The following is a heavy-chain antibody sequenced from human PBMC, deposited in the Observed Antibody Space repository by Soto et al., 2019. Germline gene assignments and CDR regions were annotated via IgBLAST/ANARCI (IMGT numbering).Heavy chain of an antibody. V-gene: IGHV4-30-4*01. D-gene: IGHD2-8*01. J-gene: IGHJ4*02. CDR2: ISHSETT. Sequence: SETLSLTCSVPGSYITSGDYHWTWIRQAPGKGLEWIGYISHSETTYYSPALKNRIIISSDFSMNQFSLRLNSLTAADTAVYFCAGFGVGDRDDKWGQGTLVTVSS. CDR1: GSYITSGDYH. CDR3: AGFGVGDRDDK.